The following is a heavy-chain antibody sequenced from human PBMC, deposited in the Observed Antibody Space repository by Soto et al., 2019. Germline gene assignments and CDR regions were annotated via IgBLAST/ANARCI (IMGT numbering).Heavy chain of an antibody. V-gene: IGHV4-59*01. Sequence: SETLSLTCTVSGGSISSYYWSWIRQPPGKGLEWIGYIYYSGSTNYNPSLKSRVTISVDTSKNQFSLKLSSVTAADTAVYYCAGHNLFNWFDPWGQGTLVTVYS. CDR2: IYYSGST. CDR3: AGHNLFNWFDP. CDR1: GGSISSYY. J-gene: IGHJ5*02. D-gene: IGHD1-1*01.